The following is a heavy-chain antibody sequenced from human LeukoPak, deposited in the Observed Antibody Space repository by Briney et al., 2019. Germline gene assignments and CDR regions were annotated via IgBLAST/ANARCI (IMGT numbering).Heavy chain of an antibody. Sequence: SETLSLTCAVYGGSFSGYYWSWIRQPPGKGLEWIGEINDRGRTNYKASLKSRVTILVDTSKNQFSLRLSSVTAADTAVYYCARALFVTGSDVGYWGRGTLVTVSS. CDR2: INDRGRT. V-gene: IGHV4-34*01. CDR1: GGSFSGYY. J-gene: IGHJ4*02. CDR3: ARALFVTGSDVGY. D-gene: IGHD3-9*01.